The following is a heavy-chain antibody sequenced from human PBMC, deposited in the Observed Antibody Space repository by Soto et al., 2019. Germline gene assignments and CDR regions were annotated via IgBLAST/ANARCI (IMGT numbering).Heavy chain of an antibody. V-gene: IGHV1-69*01. CDR1: GGTFSNFA. D-gene: IGHD4-4*01. CDR3: ARDSGLHSCFDS. CDR2: IIPMFGAA. J-gene: IGHJ5*01. Sequence: QVQLVQSGAEAKKPGSSVKVSCTASGGTFSNFAISWVRQAPGQGLEWMGGIIPMFGAADYAQEFQGRVTITADESTSTAYMELSSLRSEDTAMYYCARDSGLHSCFDSWGQGTQVTVSS.